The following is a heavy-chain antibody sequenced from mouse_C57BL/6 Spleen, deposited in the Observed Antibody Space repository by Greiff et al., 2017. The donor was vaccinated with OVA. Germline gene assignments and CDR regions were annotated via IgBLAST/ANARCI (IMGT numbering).Heavy chain of an antibody. V-gene: IGHV1-76*01. CDR3: ARRGLPYYFDY. CDR1: GYTFTDYY. J-gene: IGHJ2*01. Sequence: QVHVKQSGAELVRPGASVKLSCKASGYTFTDYYINWVKQRPGQGLEWIARIYPGSGNTYYNEKFKGKATLTAEKSSSTAYMQLSSLTSEDSAVYFCARRGLPYYFDYWGQGTTLTVSS. D-gene: IGHD2-4*01. CDR2: IYPGSGNT.